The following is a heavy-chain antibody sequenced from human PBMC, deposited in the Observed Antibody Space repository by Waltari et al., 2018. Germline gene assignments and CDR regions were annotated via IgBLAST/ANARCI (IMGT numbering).Heavy chain of an antibody. V-gene: IGHV4-38-2*01. J-gene: IGHJ4*02. Sequence: QLQLPESGPGLLKPSETLSLTFAVSGYSISSGYYWGWIRQPPGKGLEWIGSIYHSGSTYYNPSIKGRVTISVDTSKNRVSLKLTSVTAADTAVYYGVRKKLVDWWLRIADYRGQGTLVTVSS. CDR3: VRKKLVDWWLRIADY. CDR2: IYHSGST. D-gene: IGHD5-12*01. CDR1: GYSISSGYY.